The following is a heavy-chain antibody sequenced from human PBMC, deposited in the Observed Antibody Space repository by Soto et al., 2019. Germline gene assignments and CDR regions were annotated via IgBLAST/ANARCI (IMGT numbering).Heavy chain of an antibody. Sequence: EVQLLESGGGLVQPGRSLRLSCAASGFIFDEYAMHWVRQAPGKGLEWVSSISWNSGNIGYADSVKGRFTISRDNAKNSLYLQMNSVRGEDTALYYCAKGASTTVFAFNDYWGQGTLVTVSS. CDR3: AKGASTTVFAFNDY. CDR2: ISWNSGNI. D-gene: IGHD4-17*01. V-gene: IGHV3-9*01. J-gene: IGHJ4*02. CDR1: GFIFDEYA.